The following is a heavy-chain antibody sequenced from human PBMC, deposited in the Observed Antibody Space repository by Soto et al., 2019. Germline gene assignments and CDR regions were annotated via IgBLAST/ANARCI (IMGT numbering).Heavy chain of an antibody. J-gene: IGHJ4*02. CDR1: DGSISNFY. V-gene: IGHV4-59*01. D-gene: IGHD2-8*01. Sequence: PSETLSLTCTVSDGSISNFYWSWIRQPPGKGLEWIGYISSSGNTNYNPSLKSRVSISVDTSKTQFSLNLTSVTAADTAVYYCARAPMVLTRSYFDSWCQGTPVTVSS. CDR3: ARAPMVLTRSYFDS. CDR2: ISSSGNT.